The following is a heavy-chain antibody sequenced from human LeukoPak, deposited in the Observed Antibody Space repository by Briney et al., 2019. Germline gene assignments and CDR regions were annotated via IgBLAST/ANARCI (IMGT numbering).Heavy chain of an antibody. J-gene: IGHJ5*02. Sequence: ASVKVSCKASGYTFTGYYMHWVRQAPGQGLEWMGWINPNSGGTNYAQKFQGRVTMTRDTSISTAYMELSRLRSDDTAVYYCAREGDHWSGPWIDPWGQGTLVTVSS. CDR3: AREGDHWSGPWIDP. CDR2: INPNSGGT. CDR1: GYTFTGYY. V-gene: IGHV1-2*02. D-gene: IGHD1-1*01.